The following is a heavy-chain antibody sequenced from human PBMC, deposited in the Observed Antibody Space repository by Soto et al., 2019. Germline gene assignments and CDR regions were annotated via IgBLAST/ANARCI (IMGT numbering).Heavy chain of an antibody. CDR1: GYTFTSYA. J-gene: IGHJ6*02. D-gene: IGHD6-13*01. V-gene: IGHV1-3*01. CDR3: ARVLDSSSWYYRRYYYCMDV. CDR2: INAGNGNT. Sequence: QVQLVQSGAEVKKPGASVKVSCKASGYTFTSYAMHWVRQAPGQRLEWMGWINAGNGNTKYSQKFQGRVTITRDTSASTAYMELSSLRSEDTAVYYYARVLDSSSWYYRRYYYCMDVWGQGTTVTVSS.